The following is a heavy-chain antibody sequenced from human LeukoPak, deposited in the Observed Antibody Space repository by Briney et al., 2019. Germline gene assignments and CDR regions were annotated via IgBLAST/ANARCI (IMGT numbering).Heavy chain of an antibody. D-gene: IGHD6-19*01. J-gene: IGHJ4*02. CDR1: GFTFSSYC. Sequence: GRSLRLSCAASGFTFSSYCMHWVRQAPGKGLEWVAVIWYDGSNKYYADSVKGRFTISRDNSKNTLYLQMTSLRAVDTAVYYCARGDLLFSLAVAGKGHYFDYWGQGTLVTVSS. V-gene: IGHV3-33*01. CDR2: IWYDGSNK. CDR3: ARGDLLFSLAVAGKGHYFDY.